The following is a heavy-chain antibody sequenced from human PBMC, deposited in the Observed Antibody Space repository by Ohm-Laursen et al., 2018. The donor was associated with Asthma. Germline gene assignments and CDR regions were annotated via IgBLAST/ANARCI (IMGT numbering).Heavy chain of an antibody. J-gene: IGHJ6*02. CDR1: GFAFSSYG. CDR2: TSTDGSIE. V-gene: IGHV3-30*03. Sequence: SLRLSCAASGFAFSSYGMHWVRQAPGKGLEWVALTSTDGSIEKYADSVKGRFTVSRDNSKNTLYLQMNSLRAEDTAVYYCARVVGANYYYYGMDVWGQGTTVTVSS. D-gene: IGHD1-26*01. CDR3: ARVVGANYYYYGMDV.